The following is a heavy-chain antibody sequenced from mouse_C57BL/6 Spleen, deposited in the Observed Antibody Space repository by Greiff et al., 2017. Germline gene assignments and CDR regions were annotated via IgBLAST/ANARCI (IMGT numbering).Heavy chain of an antibody. J-gene: IGHJ4*01. D-gene: IGHD4-1*01. CDR2: ISSGGSYT. Sequence: EVMLVESGGDLVKPGGSLKLSCAASGFTFSSYCMSWVRQTPDKRLEWVATISSGGSYTYYPDSVKGRFTMSRDNAKKPLNLQMSRLKSEDTAMYYCARRLGRPYYDMDYWGQGTSVTVSS. CDR3: ARRLGRPYYDMDY. V-gene: IGHV5-6*02. CDR1: GFTFSSYC.